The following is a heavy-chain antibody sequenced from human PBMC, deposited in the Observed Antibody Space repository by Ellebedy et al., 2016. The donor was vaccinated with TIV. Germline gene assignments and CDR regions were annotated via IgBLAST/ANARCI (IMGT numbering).Heavy chain of an antibody. CDR2: MRSTGSDK. V-gene: IGHV3-21*06. J-gene: IGHJ4*02. CDR1: GFTFSTYD. Sequence: GESLKISCVASGFTFSTYDMNWVRQSPAHGLERVSSMRSTGSDKYYAKSVKGRFTISRDTAQDTLFLQMNSLRAEDTAVYFCSRGWSTTDSWGQGTLVSVSS. CDR3: SRGWSTTDS. D-gene: IGHD1-26*01.